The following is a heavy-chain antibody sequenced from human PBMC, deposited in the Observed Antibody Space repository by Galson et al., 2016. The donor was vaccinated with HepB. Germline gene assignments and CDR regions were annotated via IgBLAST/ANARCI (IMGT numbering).Heavy chain of an antibody. V-gene: IGHV3-7*01. J-gene: IGHJ4*02. D-gene: IGHD4-17*01. CDR3: AKEPDYVVSY. CDR1: GFTFSSSW. CDR2: INQDGNEK. Sequence: SLRLSCAASGFTFSSSWMSWVRQAPGKGLEWVANINQDGNEKNYVDSVKGRFTISRDNAKNSLYLQMDNPRDEDTAVYYCAKEPDYVVSYWGQGSLVSVSS.